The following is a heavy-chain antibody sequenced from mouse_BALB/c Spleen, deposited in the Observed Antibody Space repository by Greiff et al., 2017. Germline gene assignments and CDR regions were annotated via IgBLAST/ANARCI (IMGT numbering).Heavy chain of an antibody. CDR3: ARVYGIPAY. V-gene: IGHV3-6*02. CDR1: GYSITSGYY. D-gene: IGHD2-1*01. Sequence: EVQLQESGPGLVKPSQSLSLTCSVTGYSITSGYYWNWIRQFPGNKLEWMGYISYDGSNNYNPSLKNRISITRDTSKNQFFLKLNSVTTEDTATYYCARVYGIPAYWGQGTLVTVSA. CDR2: ISYDGSN. J-gene: IGHJ3*01.